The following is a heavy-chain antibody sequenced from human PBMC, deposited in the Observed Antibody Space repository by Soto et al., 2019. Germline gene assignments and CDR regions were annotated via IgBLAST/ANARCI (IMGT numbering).Heavy chain of an antibody. Sequence: ASVKVSCKASGYTFTSYGISWVRQAPGQGLEWMGWISAYNGNTNYAQKLQGRVTMTTDTSTSTAYMELRSLRSDDTAVYYCARVTIAAPGEDYMDVWGKGTTVTVSS. CDR3: ARVTIAAPGEDYMDV. CDR1: GYTFTSYG. D-gene: IGHD6-6*01. J-gene: IGHJ6*03. V-gene: IGHV1-18*01. CDR2: ISAYNGNT.